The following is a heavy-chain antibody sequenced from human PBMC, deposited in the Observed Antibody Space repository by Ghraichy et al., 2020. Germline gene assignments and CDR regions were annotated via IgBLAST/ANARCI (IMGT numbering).Heavy chain of an antibody. CDR1: GGSFSGYY. V-gene: IGHV4-34*01. D-gene: IGHD6-13*01. CDR2: INHSGST. CDR3: ARGRGFLNSSKRKGRFDY. Sequence: SETLSLTCAVYGGSFSGYYWSWIRQPPGKGLEWIGEINHSGSTNYNPSLKSRVTISVDTSKNQFSLKLSSVTAADTAVYYCARGRGFLNSSKRKGRFDYWGQGTLVTVSS. J-gene: IGHJ4*02.